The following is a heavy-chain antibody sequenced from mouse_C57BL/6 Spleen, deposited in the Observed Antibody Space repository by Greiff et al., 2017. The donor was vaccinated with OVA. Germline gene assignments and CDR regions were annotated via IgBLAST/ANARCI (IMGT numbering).Heavy chain of an antibody. J-gene: IGHJ3*01. CDR2: INPSTGGT. CDR3: ARVPYCNGSSPFAY. V-gene: IGHV1-42*01. CDR1: GYSFTGYY. D-gene: IGHD1-1*01. Sequence: VQLQQSGPELVKPGASVKISCKASGYSFTGYYMNWVKQSPEKSLEWIGEINPSTGGTTYSQKFKAKATLTVDKSSSTAYMQLKSLTSEDSAVYYCARVPYCNGSSPFAYWGQGTLVTVSA.